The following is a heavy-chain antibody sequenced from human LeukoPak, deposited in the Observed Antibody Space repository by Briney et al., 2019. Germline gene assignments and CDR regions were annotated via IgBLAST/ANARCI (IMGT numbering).Heavy chain of an antibody. CDR2: FIPIFGTS. CDR3: ARCIAARPHYYYYYMDV. V-gene: IGHV1-69*05. D-gene: IGHD6-6*01. J-gene: IGHJ6*03. Sequence: GASVKVSCKAVGDTFSFYAISWVRQAPGQGLEWMGGFIPIFGTSDYAQKFQGRVTITTDESTSTAYMELSSLRSEDTAVYYCARCIAARPHYYYYYMDVWGKGTTVAVSS. CDR1: GDTFSFYA.